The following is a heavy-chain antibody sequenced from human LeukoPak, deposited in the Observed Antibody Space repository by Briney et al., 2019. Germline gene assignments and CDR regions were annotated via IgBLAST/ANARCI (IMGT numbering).Heavy chain of an antibody. CDR2: ISGSGGST. J-gene: IGHJ4*02. CDR1: GFTFGSYA. V-gene: IGHV3-23*01. CDR3: AKDLAVPAAMSTDY. Sequence: GGSLRLSCAASGFTFGSYAMSWVRQAPGKGLEWVSAISGSGGSTYYADSVKGRFTISRDNSKNTLYLQMNSLRAEDTAVYYCAKDLAVPAAMSTDYWGQGTLVTVSS. D-gene: IGHD2-2*01.